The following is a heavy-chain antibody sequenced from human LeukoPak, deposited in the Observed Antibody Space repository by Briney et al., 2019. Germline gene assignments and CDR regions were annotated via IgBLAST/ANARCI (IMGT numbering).Heavy chain of an antibody. D-gene: IGHD7-27*01. CDR2: INHSGGT. CDR3: ASWGTEGSDY. CDR1: GGSFSGYY. J-gene: IGHJ4*02. Sequence: SETLSLTCAVYGGSFSGYYWSWIRQPPGKGLEWIGEINHSGGTNYNPSLKSRVTISVDTSKNQFSLKLSSVTAADTAVYYCASWGTEGSDYWGQGTLVTVSS. V-gene: IGHV4-34*01.